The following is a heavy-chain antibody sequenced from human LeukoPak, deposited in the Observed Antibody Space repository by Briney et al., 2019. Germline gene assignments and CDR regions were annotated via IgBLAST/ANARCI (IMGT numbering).Heavy chain of an antibody. D-gene: IGHD4-17*01. CDR1: GSTFTSYG. J-gene: IGHJ5*02. CDR2: ISPYNGNT. V-gene: IGHV1-18*01. CDR3: ARDQRGYGDSSGASKWIDP. Sequence: GASVKVSCKASGSTFTSYGINWVRQGPGQGLEWMGWISPYNGNTKYAEKIQRRVTITTDTSTSTAYMELRSLSSDDTAVYYCARDQRGYGDSSGASKWIDPWGQGTLVTVSS.